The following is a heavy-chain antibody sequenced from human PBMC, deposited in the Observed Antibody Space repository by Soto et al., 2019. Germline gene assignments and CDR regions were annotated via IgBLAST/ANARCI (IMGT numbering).Heavy chain of an antibody. Sequence: SVKVSCKASGGTFSSYAISWVRQAPGQGLEWMGGIIPIFGTANYAQKFQGRVTITADESTSTAYMELSSLRSEDTAVYYCARGGGRWLQNYYYYGMDVWGQGTTVTVS. CDR1: GGTFSSYA. CDR3: ARGGGRWLQNYYYYGMDV. D-gene: IGHD3-16*01. V-gene: IGHV1-69*13. J-gene: IGHJ6*02. CDR2: IIPIFGTA.